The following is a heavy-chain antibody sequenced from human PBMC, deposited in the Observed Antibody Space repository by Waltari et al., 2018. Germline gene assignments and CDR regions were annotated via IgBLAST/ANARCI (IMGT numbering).Heavy chain of an antibody. CDR2: ISGSGNLT. CDR3: AKLGALLLRPNY. J-gene: IGHJ4*02. V-gene: IGHV3-23*01. CDR1: GLTFSKYA. Sequence: EVQLFESGGGLVQPGGSLRLSCAAPGLTFSKYAMSWVRQTPGRGLEWVSSISGSGNLTHYADSVKGRFTISRDNSGNTLFLQMNSLRGDDTALYYCAKLGALLLRPNYWGQGTLVIVSS. D-gene: IGHD3-3*01.